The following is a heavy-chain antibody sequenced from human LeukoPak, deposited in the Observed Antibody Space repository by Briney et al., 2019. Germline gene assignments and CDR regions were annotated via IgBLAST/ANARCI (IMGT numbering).Heavy chain of an antibody. CDR1: GGSFSGYY. V-gene: IGHV4-34*01. Sequence: SETLSLTCAVYGGSFSGYYWSWIRQPPGKGLEWIGEINHSGSTNYNPSLKSRVTISVGTSKNQFSLKLSSVTAADTAVYYCARESRPGYSYGRATMDYWGQGTLVTVSS. D-gene: IGHD5-18*01. CDR3: ARESRPGYSYGRATMDY. J-gene: IGHJ4*02. CDR2: INHSGST.